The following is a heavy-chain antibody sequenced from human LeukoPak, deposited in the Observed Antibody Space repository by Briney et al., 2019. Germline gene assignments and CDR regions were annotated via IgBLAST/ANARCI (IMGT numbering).Heavy chain of an antibody. Sequence: TGGSLRLSCAASGFTFSSYAMSWVRQAPGKGLEWVSAISGSGGSTYYADSVKGRFTISRDNSKNTLYLQMNSLRAEDTAVYYCAKDKWELQYYFDYWGQGTLVTVSS. J-gene: IGHJ4*02. CDR2: ISGSGGST. CDR3: AKDKWELQYYFDY. V-gene: IGHV3-23*01. CDR1: GFTFSSYA. D-gene: IGHD1-26*01.